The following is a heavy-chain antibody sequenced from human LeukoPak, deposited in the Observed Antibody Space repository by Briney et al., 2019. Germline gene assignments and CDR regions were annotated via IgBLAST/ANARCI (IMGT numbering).Heavy chain of an antibody. CDR3: ARSPMGWGYGMDV. Sequence: GESLKISCKGSGYSFTSYWIGWVRQMPGKGLEWMAIIYPGDSDTRCSPSFEGQVTISADKSISTAYLQWSSLKASDTAKYYCARSPMGWGYGMDVWGQGTTVTVSS. V-gene: IGHV5-51*01. CDR2: IYPGDSDT. D-gene: IGHD3-10*01. CDR1: GYSFTSYW. J-gene: IGHJ6*02.